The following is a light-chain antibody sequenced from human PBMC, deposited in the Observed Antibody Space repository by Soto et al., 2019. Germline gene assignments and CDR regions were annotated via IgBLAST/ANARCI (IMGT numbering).Light chain of an antibody. CDR1: SSDVGNYNL. V-gene: IGLV2-23*01. Sequence: QSALTQPASVSGSPGQSIAISCTGTSSDVGNYNLVSWYQQHSGKAPKLMIYEGTKRPSGVSDRFSGSESGNTASLTISGLQAEDEADYYCCSYASTGTYVFGTGTKLTVL. J-gene: IGLJ1*01. CDR3: CSYASTGTYV. CDR2: EGT.